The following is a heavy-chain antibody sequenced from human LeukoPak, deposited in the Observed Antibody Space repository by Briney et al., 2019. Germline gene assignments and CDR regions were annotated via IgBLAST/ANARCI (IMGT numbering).Heavy chain of an antibody. CDR1: GGSFSGYY. V-gene: IGHV4-34*01. CDR3: AREKGFTIFGVVIVYYYYYMDV. Sequence: SETLSLTCAVYGGSFSGYYWSWIRQPPGKGLEWIGEINHSGSTNYNQSLKSRVTISVDASKNQFSLKMSSVTAADTAVYYCAREKGFTIFGVVIVYYYYYMDVWGKGTTVTVSS. D-gene: IGHD3-3*01. CDR2: INHSGST. J-gene: IGHJ6*03.